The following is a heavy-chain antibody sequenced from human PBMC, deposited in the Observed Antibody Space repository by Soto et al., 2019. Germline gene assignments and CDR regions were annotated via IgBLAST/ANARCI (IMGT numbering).Heavy chain of an antibody. CDR3: ARGSTDSYPGSRIFDF. D-gene: IGHD3-10*01. Sequence: GGSLRLSCVASGLTFGSRAMSWVRQAPGEGLQWVSTITDTGGDAKYADSVRGRFVISRDNSKKTLYLQMTSLTAEDSAMYFCARGSTDSYPGSRIFDFWGRGTLVTVSS. CDR2: ITDTGGDA. J-gene: IGHJ4*02. CDR1: GLTFGSRA. V-gene: IGHV3-23*01.